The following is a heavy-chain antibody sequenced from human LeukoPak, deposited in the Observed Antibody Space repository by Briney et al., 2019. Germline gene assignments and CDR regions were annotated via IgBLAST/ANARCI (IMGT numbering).Heavy chain of an antibody. D-gene: IGHD4-23*01. CDR2: IKQDGNEK. Sequence: PGGSLRLSCAASGFTFSSYWMSWVRQAPGKGLEWVAHIKQDGNEKQYMDSVRGRFTISRDNTKNSMYLQMDSLRDEDTAVYYCARAGRSFYGGSSDYWGQGTLVTVSS. CDR1: GFTFSSYW. J-gene: IGHJ4*02. V-gene: IGHV3-7*01. CDR3: ARAGRSFYGGSSDY.